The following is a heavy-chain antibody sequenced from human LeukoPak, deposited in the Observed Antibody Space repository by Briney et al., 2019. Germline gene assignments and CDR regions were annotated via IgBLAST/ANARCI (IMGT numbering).Heavy chain of an antibody. J-gene: IGHJ5*02. CDR2: IGLGSGDT. Sequence: AASVKVSCRTSGFPFSISTGQWGRQARGKPFECLGWIGLGSGDTKYAQRVQERLTISRDMSTSTVYMELSSLRSEDTAVYYCAAERYTDGCCWFDPWGQGTLVTVSS. D-gene: IGHD1-1*01. V-gene: IGHV1-58*01. CDR3: AAERYTDGCCWFDP. CDR1: GFPFSIST.